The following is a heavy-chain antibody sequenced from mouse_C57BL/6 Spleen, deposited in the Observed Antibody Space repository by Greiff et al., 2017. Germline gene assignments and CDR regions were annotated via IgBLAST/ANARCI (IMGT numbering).Heavy chain of an antibody. J-gene: IGHJ2*01. CDR2: IDPENGDT. CDR1: GFNIKDDY. CDR3: TTGVNITTLVGDYFDY. D-gene: IGHD1-1*01. V-gene: IGHV14-4*01. Sequence: VQLQQSGAELVRPGASVKLSCTASGFNIKDDYMHWVKQRPEQGLEWIGWIDPENGDTEYASKFQGKATITADTSSNTAYLQLSSLTSEDTAVYYCTTGVNITTLVGDYFDYWGQGTTRTVSS.